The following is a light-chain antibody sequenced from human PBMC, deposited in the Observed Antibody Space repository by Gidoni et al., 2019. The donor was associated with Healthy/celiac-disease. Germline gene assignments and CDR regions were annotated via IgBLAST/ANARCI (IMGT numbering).Light chain of an antibody. CDR2: EVT. J-gene: IGLJ2*01. Sequence: QSALTQPPSASGSPGQSVTISCSGTSSDIGGHNYVSWYQQYPGKAPKLMIYEVTERPSGVPDRFSGSKSGNTASLTVSGLQAEDEADYYCSSYAGSNILFGGGTKLTVL. CDR3: SSYAGSNIL. CDR1: SSDIGGHNY. V-gene: IGLV2-8*01.